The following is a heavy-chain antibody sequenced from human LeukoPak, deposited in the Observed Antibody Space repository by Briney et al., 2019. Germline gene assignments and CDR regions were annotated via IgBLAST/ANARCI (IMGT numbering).Heavy chain of an antibody. CDR2: IKSKTDGGTT. D-gene: IGHD6-19*01. CDR1: GFTFSNAW. Sequence: PGGSLRLSCAASGFTFSNAWMSWVRQAPGKGLEWVGRIKSKTDGGTTDYAAPVKGRFTISRDDSKNTLYLQMNSLKTEDTAVYYCTTGTIGRQWLVQIDYWGQGTLVTVSS. V-gene: IGHV3-15*01. J-gene: IGHJ4*02. CDR3: TTGTIGRQWLVQIDY.